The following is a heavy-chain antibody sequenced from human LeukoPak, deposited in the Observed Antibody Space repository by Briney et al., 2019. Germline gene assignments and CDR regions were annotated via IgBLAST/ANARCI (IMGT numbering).Heavy chain of an antibody. V-gene: IGHV3-33*06. Sequence: GRSLRLSCAASGFTFSSYGMHCVPQAPGEGLEGVAVIWYDGSNKYYADSGTGRFTISRDHSKNTLYLQMNSLRDEDTAVYYCAKDRSIVGPYTFDIWGQGTMVTVSS. D-gene: IGHD2-21*01. CDR1: GFTFSSYG. J-gene: IGHJ3*02. CDR3: AKDRSIVGPYTFDI. CDR2: IWYDGSNK.